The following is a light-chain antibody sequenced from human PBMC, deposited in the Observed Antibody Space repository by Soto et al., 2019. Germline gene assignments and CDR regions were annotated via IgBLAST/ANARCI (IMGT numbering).Light chain of an antibody. V-gene: IGKV1-5*01. J-gene: IGKJ5*01. Sequence: DIQITRSPATLCWSVLDIVSITCRASQTINSWLAWFRQRPGKLPELLIHDASSLESGVPSRFSGSGFGTDFTLTISSLHPHDFATYYCQQYKTYPFTFGQGTRLEIK. CDR2: DAS. CDR3: QQYKTYPFT. CDR1: QTINSW.